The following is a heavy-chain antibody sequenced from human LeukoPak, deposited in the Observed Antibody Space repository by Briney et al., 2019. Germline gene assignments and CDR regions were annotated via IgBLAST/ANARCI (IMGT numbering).Heavy chain of an antibody. Sequence: GGSLRLSCAASGFTFSTYSMNWVRQAPGKGLEWVSSISGSSIYIYYAESVKGRFTISRDNAKNSLYLQMNSLRAEDTAVYYCARDPHYYDSSGYYYDYWGQGTLVTVSS. V-gene: IGHV3-21*01. D-gene: IGHD3-22*01. CDR2: ISGSSIYI. CDR1: GFTFSTYS. J-gene: IGHJ4*02. CDR3: ARDPHYYDSSGYYYDY.